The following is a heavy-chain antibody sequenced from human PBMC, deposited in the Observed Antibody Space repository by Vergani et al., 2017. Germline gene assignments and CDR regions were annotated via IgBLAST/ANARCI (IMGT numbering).Heavy chain of an antibody. D-gene: IGHD3-16*01. V-gene: IGHV4-61*02. CDR2: IYTSGST. CDR3: ARDWGGYFQH. J-gene: IGHJ1*01. Sequence: QVQLQESGPGLVKPSQTLSLTCTVSGGSISSGSYYWSWIRQPAGKGLEWIGRIYTSGSTNYNPSLKSRVTISVDTSKNQFSLKLSSGTAADTAVYYCARDWGGYFQHWGQGTLVTVSS. CDR1: GGSISSGSYY.